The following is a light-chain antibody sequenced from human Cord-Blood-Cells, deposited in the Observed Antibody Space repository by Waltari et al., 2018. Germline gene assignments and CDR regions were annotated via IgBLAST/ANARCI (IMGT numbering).Light chain of an antibody. Sequence: QSVLTQPPSVSEAPRQRVTISCSGSSSNLGTNAVTWYQQLPGKAPKLLIYYDDLLPSGVSDRFSGSKSGTSASLAISGLQSEDEADYYCAAWDDSLNGQVFGGGTKLTVL. V-gene: IGLV1-36*01. CDR2: YDD. CDR1: SSNLGTNA. CDR3: AAWDDSLNGQV. J-gene: IGLJ2*01.